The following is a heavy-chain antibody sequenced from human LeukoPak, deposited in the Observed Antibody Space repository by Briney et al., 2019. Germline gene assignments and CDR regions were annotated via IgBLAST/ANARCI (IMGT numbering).Heavy chain of an antibody. Sequence: ASVKVSCKASGYTFTSYGISWVRQAPGQGLEWMGWISAYNGNTNYAQKLQGRVTMTTDTSTGTAYMELRSLRSDDTAVYYCARDLDPWAVAGVNYWGQGTLVTVSS. CDR1: GYTFTSYG. J-gene: IGHJ4*02. CDR2: ISAYNGNT. D-gene: IGHD6-19*01. CDR3: ARDLDPWAVAGVNY. V-gene: IGHV1-18*01.